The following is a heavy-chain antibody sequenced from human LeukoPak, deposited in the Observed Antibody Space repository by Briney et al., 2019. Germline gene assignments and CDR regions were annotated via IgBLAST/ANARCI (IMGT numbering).Heavy chain of an antibody. CDR2: IYYSGSA. CDR3: AREDYYDSSAPDI. Sequence: PSETLSLTCTVSGGSVSSGSYYWSWSRQPPGKGLEWIGYIYYSGSANYNPSLKSRVTISVDTSKNQFSLKLSSVTAADTAVYYCAREDYYDSSAPDIWGQGTMVTVSS. D-gene: IGHD3-22*01. J-gene: IGHJ3*02. V-gene: IGHV4-61*01. CDR1: GGSVSSGSYY.